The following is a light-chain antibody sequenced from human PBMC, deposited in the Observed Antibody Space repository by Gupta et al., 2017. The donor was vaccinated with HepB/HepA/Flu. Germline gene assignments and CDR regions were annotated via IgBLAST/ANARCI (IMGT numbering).Light chain of an antibody. CDR3: AAWDDTLNGDVV. CDR2: SNN. Sequence: QSVLTQPPSASGTPGQRVSISCSGSTSNIGSNTVNWYQQHPGTAPKLLIYSNNQRPSGVPERFSGSKSGTSASLAISGLQSEDEADYYCAAWDDTLNGDVVFGGGTKLTV. CDR1: TSNIGSNT. V-gene: IGLV1-44*01. J-gene: IGLJ2*01.